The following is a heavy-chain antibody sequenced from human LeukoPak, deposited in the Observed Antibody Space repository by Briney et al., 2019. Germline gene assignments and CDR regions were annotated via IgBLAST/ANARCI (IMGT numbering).Heavy chain of an antibody. CDR3: AGDRGPYYYYGMDV. J-gene: IGHJ6*02. Sequence: SETLSLTCTVSGGSISSYYWSWIRQPPGKGLEWIGYIYYSGSTNYNPSLKSRVTISVDTSKNQFSLKLSSVTAADTAVYYCAGDRGPYYYYGMDVWGQGTTVTVSS. CDR2: IYYSGST. D-gene: IGHD3-10*01. CDR1: GGSISSYY. V-gene: IGHV4-59*01.